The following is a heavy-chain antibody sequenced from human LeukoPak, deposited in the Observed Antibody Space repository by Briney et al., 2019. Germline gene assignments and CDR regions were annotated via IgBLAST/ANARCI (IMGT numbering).Heavy chain of an antibody. CDR3: ARVNPYYYDSSGYYLGGFDY. V-gene: IGHV4-30-2*01. CDR1: GGSISSGGYY. CDR2: IYHSGST. J-gene: IGHJ4*02. D-gene: IGHD3-22*01. Sequence: PSETLSPTCTVSGGSISSGGYYWSWTRQPPGKGLERIGYIYHSGSTYYNPSLKSRVTISVDTSKNQFSLKLSSVTAADTAVYYCARVNPYYYDSSGYYLGGFDYWGQGTLVTVSS.